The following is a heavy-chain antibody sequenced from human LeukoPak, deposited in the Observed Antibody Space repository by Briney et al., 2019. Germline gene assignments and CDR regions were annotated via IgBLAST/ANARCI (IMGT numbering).Heavy chain of an antibody. CDR3: ARDWYCSSSICYTDRNWFDP. V-gene: IGHV3-11*05. J-gene: IGHJ5*02. D-gene: IGHD2-2*02. CDR1: GFTFSDYY. CDR2: ISTTSSYT. Sequence: GGSLRLSCAASGFTFSDYYMSWIRQAPGKGLEWVSYISTTSSYTDYADSVRGRFAISRDNAKNLLYLQMNSLRPEDTAVYYCARDWYCSSSICYTDRNWFDPWGQGTLVTVSS.